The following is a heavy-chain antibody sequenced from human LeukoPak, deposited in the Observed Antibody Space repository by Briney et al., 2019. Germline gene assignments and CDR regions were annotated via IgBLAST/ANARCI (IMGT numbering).Heavy chain of an antibody. CDR3: ATGANMRTGPFDI. CDR2: IYPGDSDT. D-gene: IGHD1/OR15-1a*01. V-gene: IGHV5-51*01. Sequence: GESLKISCNGSGYXFTSYWICWVRQMPGKGLEWMGIIYPGDSDTRYGPSFQGQVTISADKSISTAYLQWSSLKASDTAMYYCATGANMRTGPFDIWGQGTMVTVSS. CDR1: GYXFTSYW. J-gene: IGHJ3*02.